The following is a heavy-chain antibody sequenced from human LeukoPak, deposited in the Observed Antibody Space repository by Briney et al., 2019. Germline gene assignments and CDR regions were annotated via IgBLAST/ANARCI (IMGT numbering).Heavy chain of an antibody. CDR2: IKGDGSEN. CDR1: GFTFSDYC. V-gene: IGHV3-7*01. J-gene: IGHJ4*02. CDR3: ARLRGGDGSVFRPFDY. D-gene: IGHD3-22*01. Sequence: GGSLRLSCAASGFTFSDYCMTWVRQAPGEGLEWVAGIKGDGSENYYVDSVMGRSTISRDNAKNSLYLQMNSLRAEDTAMYYCARLRGGDGSVFRPFDYRGQGTLVTVSS.